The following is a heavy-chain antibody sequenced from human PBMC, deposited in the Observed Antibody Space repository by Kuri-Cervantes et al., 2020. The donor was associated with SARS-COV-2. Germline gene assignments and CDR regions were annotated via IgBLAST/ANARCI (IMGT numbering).Heavy chain of an antibody. D-gene: IGHD3-3*01. CDR3: ARDVEYYDFWSGYYSPGAFDI. V-gene: IGHV3-11*04. J-gene: IGHJ3*02. CDR1: GFIFSDYY. CDR2: IGPSGTTK. Sequence: GGSLRLSCTASGFIFSDYYMTWIRQAPGKGLEWVSNIGPSGTTKYYADSVKGRFTISRDNAKNSLYLQMSSLRAEDTAVYYCARDVEYYDFWSGYYSPGAFDIWGQGTMVTVSS.